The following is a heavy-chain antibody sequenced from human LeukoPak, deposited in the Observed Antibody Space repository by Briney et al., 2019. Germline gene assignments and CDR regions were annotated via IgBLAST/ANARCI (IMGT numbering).Heavy chain of an antibody. D-gene: IGHD3-10*01. J-gene: IGHJ4*02. CDR2: IYSGGST. Sequence: GGSLRLSCAASGFTVSSNYMSWVRQAPGKGLEWVSVIYSGGSTYYADSVKGRSTISRDNSKNTLYLQMNSLRAEDTAVYYCAREITMVRGVTTDWGQGTLVTVSS. V-gene: IGHV3-66*01. CDR3: AREITMVRGVTTD. CDR1: GFTVSSNY.